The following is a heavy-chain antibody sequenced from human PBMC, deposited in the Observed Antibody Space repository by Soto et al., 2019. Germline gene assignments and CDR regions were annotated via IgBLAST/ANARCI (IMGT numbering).Heavy chain of an antibody. J-gene: IGHJ6*03. CDR1: GGSISSYY. CDR3: ARHLGLRWGKDYYYLDV. CDR2: IYYSGST. Sequence: SETMSDTCSVAGGSISSYYLSWIRQTPGKGLEWIGYIYYSGSTNYNPSLKSRVTISVDTSKNQFSLKLSSVTAADTAVYYCARHLGLRWGKDYYYLDVWGKGTTVTVSS. D-gene: IGHD3-16*01. V-gene: IGHV4-59*08.